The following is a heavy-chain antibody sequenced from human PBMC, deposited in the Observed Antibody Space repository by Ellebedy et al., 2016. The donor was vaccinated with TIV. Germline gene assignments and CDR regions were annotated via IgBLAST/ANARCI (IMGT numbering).Heavy chain of an antibody. J-gene: IGHJ4*02. Sequence: AASVKVSCKASGYTFTSFRITWVRHAPGQGPEWMGWIGTYSGHTNYARKFQGRVTMTTDTFTSTAYMELRSLTSDDTAVYYCARDFHCTSNNCYERPSLYYFDSWGQGTLVTVSS. CDR2: IGTYSGHT. CDR1: GYTFTSFR. V-gene: IGHV1-18*01. CDR3: ARDFHCTSNNCYERPSLYYFDS. D-gene: IGHD2-2*01.